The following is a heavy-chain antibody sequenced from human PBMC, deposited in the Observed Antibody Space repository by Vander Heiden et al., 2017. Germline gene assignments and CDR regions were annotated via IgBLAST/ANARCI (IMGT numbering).Heavy chain of an antibody. CDR1: GFTFSSYA. CDR3: APGGGYMYFQH. J-gene: IGHJ1*01. V-gene: IGHV3-23*01. CDR2: VSGSGGST. Sequence: EVQLLESGGGLVQPGGSLRLSCAASGFTFSSYAMSWVRRDPGKGLQWVSSVSGSGGSTYYADAVKGRFTISRDNSKNTLYLQMNSLRAEDTAVYYCAPGGGYMYFQHWGQGTLVTVSS. D-gene: IGHD3-22*01.